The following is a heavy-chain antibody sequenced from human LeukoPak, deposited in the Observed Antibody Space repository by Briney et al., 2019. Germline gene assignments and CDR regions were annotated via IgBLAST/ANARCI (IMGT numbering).Heavy chain of an antibody. CDR3: TTEEASIVGATTVPCFDY. J-gene: IGHJ4*02. D-gene: IGHD1-26*01. CDR1: GFTFSSYA. CDR2: IKSKTDGGTT. V-gene: IGHV3-15*01. Sequence: GGSLRLSCAASGFTFSSYAMSWVRQAPGKGLEWVGRIKSKTDGGTTDYAAPVKGRFTISRDDSKNTLYLQMNSLKTEDTAVYYCTTEEASIVGATTVPCFDYWGQGTLVTVSS.